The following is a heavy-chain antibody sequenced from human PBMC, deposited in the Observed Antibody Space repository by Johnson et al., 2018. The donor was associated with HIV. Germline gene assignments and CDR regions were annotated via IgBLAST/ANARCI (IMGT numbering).Heavy chain of an antibody. CDR2: LRSDGSNI. V-gene: IGHV3-30*02. D-gene: IGHD5-24*01. CDR1: GFTFSDYG. Sequence: QVQLVESGGGVVQPGGSLRLSCAASGFTFSDYGMHWVRQAPGKGLAWVAFLRSDGSNIYYADSVKGRFTISRDHSKNTMYLQMGSLRDEDMAVSFCARCRDAYTLLSAFDIWGQGTMVTVSS. CDR3: ARCRDAYTLLSAFDI. J-gene: IGHJ3*02.